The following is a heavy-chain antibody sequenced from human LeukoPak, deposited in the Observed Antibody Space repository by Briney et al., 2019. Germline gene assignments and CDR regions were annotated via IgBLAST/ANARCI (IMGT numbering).Heavy chain of an antibody. CDR3: ARLVVVPAAIVSDAFDI. Sequence: SETLSLTCTVSGGSISSSSYYWGWIRQPPGKGLEWIGSIYYSGSTYYNPSLKSRVTISVDTSKNQFSLKLSSVTAADTAVYYCARLVVVPAAIVSDAFDIWGQGTMVTVSS. CDR2: IYYSGST. D-gene: IGHD2-2*01. J-gene: IGHJ3*02. V-gene: IGHV4-39*01. CDR1: GGSISSSSYY.